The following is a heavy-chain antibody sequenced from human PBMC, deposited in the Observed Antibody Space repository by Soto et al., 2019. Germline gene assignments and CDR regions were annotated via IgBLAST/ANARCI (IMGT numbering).Heavy chain of an antibody. CDR1: GGSISSYY. Sequence: PSETLSLTCTASGGSISSYYWSWIRQPPGKGLEWIGYIYYSGSTNYNPSLKSRVTISVDTSKNQFSLKLSSVTAADTAVYYCSRDEFNYEILSGRTYHNWLDRWGQGILVTVS. CDR2: IYYSGST. J-gene: IGHJ5*02. V-gene: IGHV4-59*01. D-gene: IGHD3-9*01. CDR3: SRDEFNYEILSGRTYHNWLDR.